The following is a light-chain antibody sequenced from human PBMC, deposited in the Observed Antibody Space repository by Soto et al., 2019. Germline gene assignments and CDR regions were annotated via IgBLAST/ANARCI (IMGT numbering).Light chain of an antibody. Sequence: DIQMTQSPSTLSGSVGDRVTITCRASPTISSWLAWYQQKPGKAPKLLIYDASNLETGVPARFSGSGSGTDFTFTISSLQPEDIATYYCQQYDHLPLTFGGGTKVDIK. V-gene: IGKV1-33*01. CDR3: QQYDHLPLT. CDR1: PTISSW. J-gene: IGKJ4*01. CDR2: DAS.